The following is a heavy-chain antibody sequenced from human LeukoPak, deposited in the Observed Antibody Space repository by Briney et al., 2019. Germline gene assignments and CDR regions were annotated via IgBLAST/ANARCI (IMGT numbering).Heavy chain of an antibody. D-gene: IGHD6-13*01. V-gene: IGHV3-23*01. J-gene: IGHJ4*02. Sequence: GGSLRLSCAASGFTFSSYAMRWVRQAPGKGLEWVSAISGSGGSTYYADSVRGRFTISRDNSENTLYLQMNSLRAEDTAVYYCAKVGSVAAAGTYHVDYWGQGTLVTVSS. CDR2: ISGSGGST. CDR3: AKVGSVAAAGTYHVDY. CDR1: GFTFSSYA.